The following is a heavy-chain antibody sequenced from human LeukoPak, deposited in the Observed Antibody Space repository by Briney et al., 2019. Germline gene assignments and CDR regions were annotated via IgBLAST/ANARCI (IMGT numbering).Heavy chain of an antibody. CDR2: IYPGDSDT. D-gene: IGHD6-19*01. Sequence: GESLKISRKGSGYSFTSYWIGWVRQMPGKGLEWMGIIYPGDSDTRYSPSFQGQVTISADKSISTAYLQWSSLKASDTAMYYCARHGVRAVAGPHWYFDLWGRGTLVTVSS. J-gene: IGHJ2*01. CDR3: ARHGVRAVAGPHWYFDL. CDR1: GYSFTSYW. V-gene: IGHV5-51*01.